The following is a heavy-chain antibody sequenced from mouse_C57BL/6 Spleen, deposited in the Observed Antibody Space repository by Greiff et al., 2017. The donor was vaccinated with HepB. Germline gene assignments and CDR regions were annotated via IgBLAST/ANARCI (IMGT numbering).Heavy chain of an antibody. V-gene: IGHV1-15*01. CDR1: GYTFTDYE. CDR3: TRGDDFWFAY. J-gene: IGHJ3*01. D-gene: IGHD2-4*01. CDR2: IDPETGGT. Sequence: VQLQQSGAELVRPGASVTLSCKASGYTFTDYEMHWVKQTPVHGLEWIGAIDPETGGTAYNQKFKGKAILTADKSSSTAYMELRSLTSEDSAVYYCTRGDDFWFAYWGQGTLVTVSA.